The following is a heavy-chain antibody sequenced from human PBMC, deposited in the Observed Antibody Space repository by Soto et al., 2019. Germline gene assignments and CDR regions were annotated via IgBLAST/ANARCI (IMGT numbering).Heavy chain of an antibody. D-gene: IGHD2-15*01. V-gene: IGHV4-34*01. Sequence: QVQLQQWGAGLLKPSETLSLTCAVYGGSFSGYYWSWIRQPPGKGLEWIGEINHSGSTNYNPSLKRRVTISVDTSKNQFSLKLSSVTAADTAVYYCASPTGGDDCSGGSGYSGWFDPWGQGTLVTVSS. CDR3: ASPTGGDDCSGGSGYSGWFDP. CDR1: GGSFSGYY. CDR2: INHSGST. J-gene: IGHJ5*02.